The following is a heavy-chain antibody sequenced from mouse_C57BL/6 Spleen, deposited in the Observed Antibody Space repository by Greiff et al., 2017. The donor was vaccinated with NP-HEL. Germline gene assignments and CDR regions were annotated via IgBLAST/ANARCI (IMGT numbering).Heavy chain of an antibody. V-gene: IGHV2-6*01. CDR1: GFSLTSYG. CDR2: IWGVGST. CDR3: ASGEESRGFFAY. J-gene: IGHJ3*01. D-gene: IGHD3-2*02. Sequence: VKLQESGPGLVAPSQSLSITCTVSGFSLTSYGVDWVRQSPGKGLEWLGVIWGVGSTNYNSALKSRLSISKDNSKSQVFLKMNSLQTDDTAMYYCASGEESRGFFAYWGQGTLVTVSA.